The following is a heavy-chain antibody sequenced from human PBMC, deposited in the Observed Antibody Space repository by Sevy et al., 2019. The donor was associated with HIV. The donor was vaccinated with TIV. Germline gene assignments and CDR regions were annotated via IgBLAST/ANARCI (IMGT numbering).Heavy chain of an antibody. J-gene: IGHJ4*02. D-gene: IGHD5-18*01. CDR3: TGDLGNTAMVFDY. Sequence: GGSLRLSCTASGFTFGDYAMSWFRQAPGKGLEWVGFIRSKAYGGTTEYAASVKGRFTISRDDSKTIAYLQMNSLKTEDTAVYYCTGDLGNTAMVFDYWGQGTLVTVSS. CDR2: IRSKAYGGTT. CDR1: GFTFGDYA. V-gene: IGHV3-49*03.